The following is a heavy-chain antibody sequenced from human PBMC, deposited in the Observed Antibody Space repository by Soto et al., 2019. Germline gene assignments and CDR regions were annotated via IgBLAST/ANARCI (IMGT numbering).Heavy chain of an antibody. CDR1: GFTFSSYA. CDR3: ARGDRGGSGSPASYYYSGLDV. J-gene: IGHJ6*02. CDR2: VSAGGDMT. Sequence: DVQLLESGGHLVQPGGSLRLSCAASGFTFSSYAMSWVGQAPGKWLEWVSSVSAGGDMTYYSDSVKGRFTISRDKSNNALFLQMNSLRIEDTALYYCARGDRGGSGSPASYYYSGLDVCGHGTTVTVS. D-gene: IGHD3-10*01. V-gene: IGHV3-23*01.